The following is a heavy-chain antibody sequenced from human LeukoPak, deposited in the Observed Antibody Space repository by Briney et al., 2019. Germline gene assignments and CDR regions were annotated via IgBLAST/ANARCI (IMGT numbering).Heavy chain of an antibody. CDR3: AKGHRITMVRGVRFDY. V-gene: IGHV3-23*01. J-gene: IGHJ4*02. CDR1: GFTFSTHG. D-gene: IGHD3-10*01. Sequence: GGSLRLSCGASGFTFSTHGMIWVRQAPGKGLEWVSAISGSGGSTYYADSVKGRFTISRDNSKNTLYLQMNSLRAEDTAVYYCAKGHRITMVRGVRFDYWGQGTLVTVSS. CDR2: ISGSGGST.